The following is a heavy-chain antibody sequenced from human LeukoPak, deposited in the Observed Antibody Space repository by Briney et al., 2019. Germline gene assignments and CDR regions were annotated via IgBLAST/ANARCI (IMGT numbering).Heavy chain of an antibody. D-gene: IGHD3-10*01. CDR2: ISTFKGDT. CDR1: GYIFTSYA. Sequence: GASVTVSCKASGYIFTSYAISWVRQAPGQGLEWMGWISTFKGDTKYAQKFQDRVTLTTDTSTSIAHLELRSLRSEDTAIYYCARDSGLGLFGVWGQGTVVTVSS. CDR3: ARDSGLGLFGV. J-gene: IGHJ3*01. V-gene: IGHV1-18*01.